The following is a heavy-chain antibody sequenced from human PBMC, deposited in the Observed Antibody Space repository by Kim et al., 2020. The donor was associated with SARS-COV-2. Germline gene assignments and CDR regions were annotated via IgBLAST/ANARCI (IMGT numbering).Heavy chain of an antibody. CDR1: GFSFSDYW. CDR3: ARDVIPRDY. D-gene: IGHD2-2*02. J-gene: IGHJ4*02. CDR2: IKQDESEE. V-gene: IGHV3-7*03. Sequence: GGSLRLSCAASGFSFSDYWMTWVRQAPGKGLEWVANIKQDESEEYYTDSVKGRFTISRDNAKNSLYLQMNSLRAEDTAFYYCARDVIPRDYWGQGALVTVSS.